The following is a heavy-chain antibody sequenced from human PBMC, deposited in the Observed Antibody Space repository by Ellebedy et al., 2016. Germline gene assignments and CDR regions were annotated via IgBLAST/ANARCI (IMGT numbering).Heavy chain of an antibody. J-gene: IGHJ4*02. V-gene: IGHV3-74*01. D-gene: IGHD6-19*01. CDR1: GFTFSSYW. CDR3: AKAPMYSSGWYYFDY. CDR2: INSDGSST. Sequence: GGSLRLXXAASGFTFSSYWMHWVRQAPGKGLVWVSRINSDGSSTSYADSVKGRFTISRDNAKNTLYLQMNSLRAEDTAVYYCAKAPMYSSGWYYFDYWGQGTLVTVSS.